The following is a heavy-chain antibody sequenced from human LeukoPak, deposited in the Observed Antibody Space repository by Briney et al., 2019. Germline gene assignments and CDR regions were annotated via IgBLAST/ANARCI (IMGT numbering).Heavy chain of an antibody. CDR1: GYTFTSYD. D-gene: IGHD3-16*02. J-gene: IGHJ4*02. CDR2: MNPNSGNT. CDR3: ARVRGNFRYFADY. V-gene: IGHV1-8*03. Sequence: AASVKVSCKASGYTFTSYDINWVRQATGQGLEWMGWMNPNSGNTGYAQKFQGRVAITRDTSITTAYMELSSLKSDDTAVYYCARVRGNFRYFADYWGQGTLVTVSS.